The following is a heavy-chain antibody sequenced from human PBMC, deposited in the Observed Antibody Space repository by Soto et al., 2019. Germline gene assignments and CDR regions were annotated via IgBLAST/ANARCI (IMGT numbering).Heavy chain of an antibody. Sequence: SETLSLTCTVSCGSISTSGYSWGWIRQPPGKGLEWIGSIHYSGGTYYNPSLKSRVTMSVDTSKNQFSLKLSSVTAADTAVYYCARHRYCSGGSCYHLDNWFDPWGQGSLVTVSS. V-gene: IGHV4-39*01. D-gene: IGHD2-15*01. CDR1: CGSISTSGYS. CDR3: ARHRYCSGGSCYHLDNWFDP. J-gene: IGHJ5*02. CDR2: IHYSGGT.